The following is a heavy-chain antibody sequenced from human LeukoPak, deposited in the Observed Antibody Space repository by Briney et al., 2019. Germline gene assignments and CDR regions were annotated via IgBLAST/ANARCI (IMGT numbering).Heavy chain of an antibody. CDR2: IYTSGST. V-gene: IGHV4-61*02. Sequence: SETLSLTCTVSGGSISSGSYYWSWIRQPAGKGVEWFGRIYTSGSTNYNPSLKSRVTISVDTSKNQFSLKLSSVTAADTAVYYCARVVKYYYDSSGYYDYWGQGTLVTVSS. D-gene: IGHD3-22*01. CDR1: GGSISSGSYY. CDR3: ARVVKYYYDSSGYYDY. J-gene: IGHJ4*02.